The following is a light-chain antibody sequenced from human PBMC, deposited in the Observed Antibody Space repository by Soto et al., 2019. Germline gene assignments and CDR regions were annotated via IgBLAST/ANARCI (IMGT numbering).Light chain of an antibody. CDR1: KCGRKD. V-gene: IGLV3-1*01. J-gene: IGLJ2*01. CDR3: QAWDSNTAL. Sequence: SYELTQPPSVSVSPGQTATITCSGEKCGRKDAYWYLQKPGQSPVLVIYDDTKRPSGIPERFSGSNSGNSATLTISETQAMDEADYYCQAWDSNTALFGGGTKLTVL. CDR2: DDT.